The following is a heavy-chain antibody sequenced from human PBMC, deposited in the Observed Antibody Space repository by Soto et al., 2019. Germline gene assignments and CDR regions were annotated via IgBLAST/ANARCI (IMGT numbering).Heavy chain of an antibody. J-gene: IGHJ4*02. CDR3: VKDNMVRGVIGYYDY. CDR1: GFTFSSYA. Sequence: EMQLLESGGGLVQPGGSLRLSCAASGFTFSSYAMSWVRQAPGKGQEWVSAISGSGGSTYYAGSVKGRFTISRDNSKNTLYLQMNSLGAEDTAVYYCVKDNMVRGVIGYYDYWGQGTLVTVSS. V-gene: IGHV3-23*01. CDR2: ISGSGGST. D-gene: IGHD3-10*01.